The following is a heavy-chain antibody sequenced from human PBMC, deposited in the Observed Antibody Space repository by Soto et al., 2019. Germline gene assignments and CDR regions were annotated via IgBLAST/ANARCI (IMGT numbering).Heavy chain of an antibody. D-gene: IGHD5-12*01. Sequence: LSLTFTVSGGSISGHSWIWIRQPAGRGLEWIGHIYPSGSTSYNPSLRSRVTMSLDTSNNQIFLNLTSVTAADTAVFYCVRGRSYSVYDIWGPGTLVTVSS. CDR1: GGSISGHS. CDR2: IYPSGST. J-gene: IGHJ4*02. V-gene: IGHV4-4*07. CDR3: VRGRSYSVYDI.